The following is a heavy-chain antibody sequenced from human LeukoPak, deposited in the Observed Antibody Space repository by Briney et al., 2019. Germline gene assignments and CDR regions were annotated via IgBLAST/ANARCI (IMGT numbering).Heavy chain of an antibody. CDR1: GYTFTSYG. Sequence: ASVKVSCKASGYTFTSYGISWVRQAPGQGLEWMGWISAYNGNTNYAQKLQGRVTMNTDTSTSTAYMELRSLRSDDTAVYYCARVRGLLWFGELLEFDYWGQGTLVTVSS. CDR3: ARVRGLLWFGELLEFDY. CDR2: ISAYNGNT. J-gene: IGHJ4*02. D-gene: IGHD3-10*01. V-gene: IGHV1-18*01.